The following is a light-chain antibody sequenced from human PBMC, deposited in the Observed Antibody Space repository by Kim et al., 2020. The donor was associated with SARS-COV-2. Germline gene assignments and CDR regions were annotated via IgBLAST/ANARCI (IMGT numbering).Light chain of an antibody. V-gene: IGKV2-30*01. Sequence: SISCRSSKSLVFSDGKTYLNWFHQRPGQYPRRLIYKVSNRDSGVPDRFSGSGSGTDFTLKISRVEAEDVGVYYCMYGTHWPPSFTFGGGTKVDIK. J-gene: IGKJ4*01. CDR2: KVS. CDR1: KSLVFSDGKTY. CDR3: MYGTHWPPSFT.